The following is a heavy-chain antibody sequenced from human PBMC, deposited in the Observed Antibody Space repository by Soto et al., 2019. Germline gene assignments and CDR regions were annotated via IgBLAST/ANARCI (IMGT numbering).Heavy chain of an antibody. Sequence: SETRSLTCCLSRASVSRGTHYWIWMRQSPRNGLEWIGLIYSRVIFNHIPSFKTRVSISVDKSKKKLSLKVSSVTDADTAVYFCARDPLGYSSAHFFDQWGQGALVTVS. CDR2: IYSRVIF. J-gene: IGHJ4*02. CDR1: RASVSRGTHY. V-gene: IGHV4-61*01. D-gene: IGHD6-25*01. CDR3: ARDPLGYSSAHFFDQ.